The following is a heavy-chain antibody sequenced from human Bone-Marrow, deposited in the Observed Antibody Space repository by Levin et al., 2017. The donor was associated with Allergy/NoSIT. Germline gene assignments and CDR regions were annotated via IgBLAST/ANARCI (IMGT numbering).Heavy chain of an antibody. CDR1: GFTFSSYA. J-gene: IGHJ4*02. CDR2: ISGSGGST. V-gene: IGHV3-23*01. CDR3: AKARYYDSSGSSLDY. Sequence: GESLKISCAASGFTFSSYAMSWVRQAPGKGLEWVSAISGSGGSTYYADSVKGRFTISRDNSKNTLYLQMNSLRAEDTAVYYCAKARYYDSSGSSLDYWGQGTLVTVSS. D-gene: IGHD3-22*01.